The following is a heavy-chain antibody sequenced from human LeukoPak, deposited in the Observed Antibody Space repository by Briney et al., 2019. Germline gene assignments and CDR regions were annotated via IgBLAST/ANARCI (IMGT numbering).Heavy chain of an antibody. CDR1: GFSLSSYW. CDR2: INSDGSST. V-gene: IGHV3-74*01. Sequence: GESLRLSCAASGFSLSSYWMHWVRQVPGKGLVWVSRINSDGSSTSYADSVKGRCSISRGNAKNTLYLQMNSLRAEDTAVYFCARGSYYFDYWGQGTLVTVSS. CDR3: ARGSYYFDY. J-gene: IGHJ4*02. D-gene: IGHD1-26*01.